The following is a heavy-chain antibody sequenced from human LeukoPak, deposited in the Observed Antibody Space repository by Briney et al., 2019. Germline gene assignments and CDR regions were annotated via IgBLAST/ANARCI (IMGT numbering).Heavy chain of an antibody. V-gene: IGHV3-11*03. CDR2: ISSSSSYT. CDR1: GFTFSDYY. D-gene: IGHD3-16*01. CDR3: ARFYAPDRRYFDY. Sequence: PGGSLRLSCAASGFTFSDYYMSWIRQAPGKGLEWVSYISSSSSYTNYADSVKGRFTISRDNAKNSLYLQMNSLRAEDTGVYYCARFYAPDRRYFDYWGQGTLVTVSS. J-gene: IGHJ4*02.